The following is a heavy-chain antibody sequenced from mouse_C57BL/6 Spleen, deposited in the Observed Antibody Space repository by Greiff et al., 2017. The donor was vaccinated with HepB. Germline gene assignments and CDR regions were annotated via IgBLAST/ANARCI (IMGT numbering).Heavy chain of an antibody. CDR3: ASSYYYGTIYYAMDY. CDR2: IHPNSGST. D-gene: IGHD1-1*01. V-gene: IGHV1-64*01. Sequence: VQLQQPGAELVKPGASVKLSCKASGYTFTSYWMHWVKQRPGQGLEWIGMIHPNSGSTNYNEKFKSKATLTVDKSSSTAYMQLSSLTSEDSAVYYCASSYYYGTIYYAMDYWGQGTSVTVSS. J-gene: IGHJ4*01. CDR1: GYTFTSYW.